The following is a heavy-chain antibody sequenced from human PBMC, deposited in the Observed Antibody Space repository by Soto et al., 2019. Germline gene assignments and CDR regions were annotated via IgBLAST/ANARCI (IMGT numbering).Heavy chain of an antibody. D-gene: IGHD3-9*01. J-gene: IGHJ4*02. CDR1: GGSITSNW. CDR3: GGTGFYCFDY. CDR2: IYHDGRS. Sequence: SETLSLTCTVSGGSITSNWWSWVRQPPGKGLEWIGEIYHDGRSTYNPSLKSRVNISLDKSTNQLSLHLTSVTAADTAVYYCGGTGFYCFDYWGQGTLVTVSS. V-gene: IGHV4-4*02.